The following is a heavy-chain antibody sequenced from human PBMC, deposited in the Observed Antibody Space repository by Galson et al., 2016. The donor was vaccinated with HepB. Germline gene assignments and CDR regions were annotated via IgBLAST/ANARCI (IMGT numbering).Heavy chain of an antibody. J-gene: IGHJ6*02. V-gene: IGHV3-13*01. Sequence: SLRLSCAASGFDFSRSDFHWVRQTPGKGLEWVSGTGTNGDTYYSGSVKGRFTISREDAKDSLHLQMNSLRAEDTAVYYCARERTTTWYVDGMDVWGPGTTVTVSS. CDR2: TGTNGDT. D-gene: IGHD6-13*01. CDR1: GFDFSRSD. CDR3: ARERTTTWYVDGMDV.